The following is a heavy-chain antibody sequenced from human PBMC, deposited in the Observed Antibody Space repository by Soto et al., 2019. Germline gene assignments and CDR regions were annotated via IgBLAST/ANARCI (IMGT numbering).Heavy chain of an antibody. D-gene: IGHD2-15*01. V-gene: IGHV4-34*01. CDR2: INHSGST. J-gene: IGHJ5*02. CDR3: ARGEDFDP. Sequence: PSETLSLTCAVYGGSFSGYYWSWIRQPPGKGLEWIGEINHSGSTNYNPSLKSRVTISVDTSKNQFSLKLSSVTAADTAVYYCARGEDFDPWGQGTLVTVSS. CDR1: GGSFSGYY.